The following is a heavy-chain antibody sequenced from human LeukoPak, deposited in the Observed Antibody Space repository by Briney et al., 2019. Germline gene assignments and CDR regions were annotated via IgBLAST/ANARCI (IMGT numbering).Heavy chain of an antibody. V-gene: IGHV4-4*07. D-gene: IGHD2-15*01. J-gene: IGHJ5*02. CDR2: IYTSGST. CDR1: GGSISSYY. CDR3: ARDCSGGSCYSVDWFDP. Sequence: SETLSLTCTVSGGSISSYYWSWIRQPAGKGLEWIGRIYTSGSTNYNPSLKSRVTMSVDTSKNQFPLKLSSVTAADTAVYYCARDCSGGSCYSVDWFDPWGQGTLVTVSS.